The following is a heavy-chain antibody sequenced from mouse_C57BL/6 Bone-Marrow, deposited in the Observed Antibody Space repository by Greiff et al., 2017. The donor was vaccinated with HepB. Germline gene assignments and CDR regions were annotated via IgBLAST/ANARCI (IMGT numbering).Heavy chain of an antibody. CDR2: IDPSDSYT. J-gene: IGHJ2*01. V-gene: IGHV1-59*01. D-gene: IGHD4-1*01. CDR1: GYTFTSYW. Sequence: QVQLQQPGAERVRPGTSVKLSCKASGYTFTSYWMHWVKQRPGQGLEWIGVIDPSDSYTNYNQKFKGQATLTVDTSSSTAYMQLSSLTSEDSAVYYCARWVTGFDYWGQGTTLTVSS. CDR3: ARWVTGFDY.